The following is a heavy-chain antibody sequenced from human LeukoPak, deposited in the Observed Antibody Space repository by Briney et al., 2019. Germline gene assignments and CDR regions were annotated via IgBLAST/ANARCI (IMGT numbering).Heavy chain of an antibody. CDR1: GGTFSSYA. V-gene: IGHV1-69*04. J-gene: IGHJ4*02. CDR2: IIPILGIA. Sequence: SVKVSCKASGGTFSSYAISWVRQAPGQGLEWMGRIIPILGIANYAQKFQGRVTITADKSTSTAYMELSSLRSEDTAVYYCARDVNYDFWSGYYYFDYWGQGTLVTVSS. D-gene: IGHD3-3*01. CDR3: ARDVNYDFWSGYYYFDY.